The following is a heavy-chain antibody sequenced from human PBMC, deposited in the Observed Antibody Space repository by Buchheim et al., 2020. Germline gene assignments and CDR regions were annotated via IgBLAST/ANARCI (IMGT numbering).Heavy chain of an antibody. CDR2: ISSSSYI. CDR3: ARDYRYSRYFDL. CDR1: GFTFSSYS. Sequence: EVQLVESGGGLVKPGGSLRLSCAASGFTFSSYSMNWVRQAPGKGLEWVSSISSSSYIYYADSVKGRFTISRDNAKNSRYLQMNSLRAEDTAVYYCARDYRYSRYFDLWGRGTL. V-gene: IGHV3-21*01. J-gene: IGHJ2*01. D-gene: IGHD3-9*01.